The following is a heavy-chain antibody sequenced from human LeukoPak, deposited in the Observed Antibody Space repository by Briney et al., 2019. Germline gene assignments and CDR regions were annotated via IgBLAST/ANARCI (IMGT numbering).Heavy chain of an antibody. CDR2: VNPNSGGT. Sequence: ASVKVSCKASGYTFTGYYMHWVRQAPGQGLEWMGRVNPNSGGTNYAQKFQGRVTMTRDTSISTAYMELSRLRSDDTAVYYCARDLDYVWGSYRYVDHIDYWGQGTLVTVSS. CDR1: GYTFTGYY. CDR3: ARDLDYVWGSYRYVDHIDY. D-gene: IGHD3-16*02. V-gene: IGHV1-2*06. J-gene: IGHJ4*02.